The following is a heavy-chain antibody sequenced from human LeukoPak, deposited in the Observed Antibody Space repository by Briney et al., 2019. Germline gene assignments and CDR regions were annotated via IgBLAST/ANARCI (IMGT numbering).Heavy chain of an antibody. J-gene: IGHJ4*02. V-gene: IGHV3-23*01. D-gene: IGHD4-11*01. CDR2: ISGSGGST. CDR1: GFTFSSYA. Sequence: GGSLRLSCAASGFTFSSYAMSWVRQAPGKGLEWVSAISGSGGSTYYADSVKGRFTISRDNSKNTLYLQMNSLRAEDTAMYYCTTEGLPGSFDYWGQGTLVTVSS. CDR3: TTEGLPGSFDY.